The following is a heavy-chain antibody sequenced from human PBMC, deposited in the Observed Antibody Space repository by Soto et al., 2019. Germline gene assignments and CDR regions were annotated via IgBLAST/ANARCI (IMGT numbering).Heavy chain of an antibody. J-gene: IGHJ3*02. Sequence: GESLNISCKCSGYSFTSYLIGWVRQMPGKGREWMGIIYPGSSSTRYSPSFQGQVTISADKSISTAYLQWSSLKASDTAMYYCARQGGYSRVAFDIWGQGTMVTVSS. CDR3: ARQGGYSRVAFDI. V-gene: IGHV5-51*01. D-gene: IGHD5-18*01. CDR2: IYPGSSST. CDR1: GYSFTSYL.